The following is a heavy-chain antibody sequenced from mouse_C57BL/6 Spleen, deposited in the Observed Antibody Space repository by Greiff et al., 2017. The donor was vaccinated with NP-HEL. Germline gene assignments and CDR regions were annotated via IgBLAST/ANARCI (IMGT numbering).Heavy chain of an antibody. CDR1: GYSITSGYY. J-gene: IGHJ4*01. V-gene: IGHV3-6*01. CDR3: ARITTVVAYYAMDS. CDR2: ISYDGSN. Sequence: ESGPGLVKPSQSLSLTCSVTGYSITSGYYWNWIRQFPGNKLEWMGYISYDGSNNYNPSLKNRISITRDTSKNQFFLKLNSVTTEDTATYYCARITTVVAYYAMDSWGQGTSVTVSS. D-gene: IGHD1-1*01.